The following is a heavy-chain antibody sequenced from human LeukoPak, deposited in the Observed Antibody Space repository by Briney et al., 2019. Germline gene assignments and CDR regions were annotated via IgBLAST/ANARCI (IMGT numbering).Heavy chain of an antibody. CDR1: GGSFSGYY. CDR3: ARRVGSGSYHNWFDP. V-gene: IGHV4-34*01. Sequence: SETLPLTCAVYGGSFSGYYWSWIRQPPGKGLEWIGEINHSGSTNYNPSLKSRVTISVDTSKNQFSLKLSSVTAADTAVYYCARRVGSGSYHNWFDPWGQGTLVTVSS. D-gene: IGHD3-10*01. CDR2: INHSGST. J-gene: IGHJ5*02.